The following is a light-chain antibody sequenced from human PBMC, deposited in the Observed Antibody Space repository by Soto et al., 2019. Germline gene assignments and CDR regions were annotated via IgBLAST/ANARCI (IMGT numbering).Light chain of an antibody. CDR2: DAS. Sequence: EIVLTQSPATLSLSPGERATLSCRASQSVSSYLAWYQQKPGQAPRLLIYDASTRATRIPARFSGSGSGTDFTLTITSLEPEDFAVYYCQQRSNWPPTFGQGTKVEIK. J-gene: IGKJ1*01. CDR3: QQRSNWPPT. CDR1: QSVSSY. V-gene: IGKV3-11*01.